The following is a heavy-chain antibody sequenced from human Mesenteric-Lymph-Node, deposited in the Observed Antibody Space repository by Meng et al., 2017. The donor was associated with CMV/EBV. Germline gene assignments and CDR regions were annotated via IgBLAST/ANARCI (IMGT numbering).Heavy chain of an antibody. CDR3: ARVLPHFTIFGVVIIPKEDYYYYGMDV. CDR1: GFTFDDYA. V-gene: IGHV3-9*01. D-gene: IGHD3-3*01. J-gene: IGHJ6*02. Sequence: GGSLRLSCAASGFTFDDYAMHWVRQAPGKGLEWVSGISWNSGSIGYADSVKGRFTISRDNAKNSLYLQMNSLRAEDTAVYCCARVLPHFTIFGVVIIPKEDYYYYGMDVWGQGTTVTVSS. CDR2: ISWNSGSI.